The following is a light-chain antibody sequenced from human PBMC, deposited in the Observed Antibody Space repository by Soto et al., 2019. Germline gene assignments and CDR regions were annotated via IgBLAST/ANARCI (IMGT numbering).Light chain of an antibody. CDR2: GAS. V-gene: IGKV3-20*01. J-gene: IGKJ4*01. CDR3: QQYNNWL. Sequence: EVVLTQSPGTLSLSPGERATLSCRASQSVSSNHLAWYQQKPGQAPRLLIYGASSRATGVPDRFSGSGSGTDFTLTISRLEPEDFAVYYCQQYNNWLFGGGTKVEIK. CDR1: QSVSSNH.